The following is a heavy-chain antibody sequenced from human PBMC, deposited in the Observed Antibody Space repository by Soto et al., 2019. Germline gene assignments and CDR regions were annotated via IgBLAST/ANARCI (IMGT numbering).Heavy chain of an antibody. V-gene: IGHV1-69*01. CDR1: GGTFSSYA. CDR2: IIPIFGTA. J-gene: IGHJ4*02. Sequence: AVKVSCKASGGTFSSYAISWVRQAPGQGLEWMGGIIPIFGTANYAQKFQGRVTITADESTSTAYMELSSLRSEDTAVYYCARDTLNTGIFDYGGKEPLVTVS. CDR3: ARDTLNTGIFDY.